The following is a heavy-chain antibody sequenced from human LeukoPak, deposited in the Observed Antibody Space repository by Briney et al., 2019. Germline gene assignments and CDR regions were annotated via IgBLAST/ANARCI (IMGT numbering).Heavy chain of an antibody. V-gene: IGHV3-15*01. CDR2: IIIKTVGETT. J-gene: IGHJ4*02. Sequence: GGSLTPSCAASGFTFSNAWMSWVRQAPGKWLEWVGRIIIKTVGETTDYAAPVKGRFTISRDDSKTTLYLQMNSLKTEDTAVYYCTTDHCVTGGDWGQGTLVTVSS. CDR1: GFTFSNAW. CDR3: TTDHCVTGGD. D-gene: IGHD1-14*01.